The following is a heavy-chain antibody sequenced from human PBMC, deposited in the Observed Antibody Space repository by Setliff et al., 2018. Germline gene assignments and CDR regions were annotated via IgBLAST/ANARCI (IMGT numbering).Heavy chain of an antibody. V-gene: IGHV1-69*10. D-gene: IGHD7-27*01. CDR3: ARVSPRARKLTGDLDY. CDR1: GGTFSSYA. CDR2: IIPILGIA. J-gene: IGHJ4*02. Sequence: EASVKVSCKASGGTFSSYAISWVRQAPGQGLEWMGGIIPILGIANYAQKFQGRVTITADKSTSTAYMELSSLRSEDTAVYYCARVSPRARKLTGDLDYWGQGTLVTVSS.